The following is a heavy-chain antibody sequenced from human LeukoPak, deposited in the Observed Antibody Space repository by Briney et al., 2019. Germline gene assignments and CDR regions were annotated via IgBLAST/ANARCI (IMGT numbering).Heavy chain of an antibody. J-gene: IGHJ5*02. D-gene: IGHD2-21*02. Sequence: ASVKVSCKASGYTFTGYYMHWVRQAPGQGLEWMGWINPNSGGTNYAQKFQGRVTMTRDTSISTAYMELSRLRSDDTAVYYCARSSLAIVVVTAIPHRFDPWGQGTLVTVSS. V-gene: IGHV1-2*02. CDR2: INPNSGGT. CDR1: GYTFTGYY. CDR3: ARSSLAIVVVTAIPHRFDP.